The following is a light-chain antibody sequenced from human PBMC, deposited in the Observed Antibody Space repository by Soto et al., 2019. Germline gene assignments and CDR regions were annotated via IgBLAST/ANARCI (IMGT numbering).Light chain of an antibody. V-gene: IGLV3-21*04. J-gene: IGLJ1*01. Sequence: SYELTQPPSVSVAPGKTATITCGGNNIGSKSVHWYQQKPGQAPVMLIYYDSDRPSGIPERFSGSNSENTATLTISRVEAGDEADYYCQVWDSSSDHYVFGTGTKVTVL. CDR1: NIGSKS. CDR2: YDS. CDR3: QVWDSSSDHYV.